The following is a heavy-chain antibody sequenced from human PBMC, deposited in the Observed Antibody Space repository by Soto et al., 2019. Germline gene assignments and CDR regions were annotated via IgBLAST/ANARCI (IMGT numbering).Heavy chain of an antibody. V-gene: IGHV5-51*01. Sequence: GESLKISCTGSGYRFTNFWIGWVRQMPGKGLEWMGIIYPGDSDTTYGPSFEGQVTFSADRSTSTAYLEWSSLRASDTAMYYCAKTYSGDSNDAFDIWGQGALVTVSS. J-gene: IGHJ3*02. CDR1: GYRFTNFW. CDR3: AKTYSGDSNDAFDI. CDR2: IYPGDSDT. D-gene: IGHD1-26*01.